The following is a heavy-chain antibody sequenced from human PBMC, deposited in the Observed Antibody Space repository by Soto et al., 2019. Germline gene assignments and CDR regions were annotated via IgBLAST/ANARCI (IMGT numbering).Heavy chain of an antibody. Sequence: PGGSLRLSCAASGFTFSSFAMSWVRQAPGKGLEWVSAISGSGGSTYYADSVKGRFTISRDNSKNTLYLQMNSLRAEDTAVYYCAKDKLGYCSGGSCYSGAFDIWGQGTMVTVSS. CDR1: GFTFSSFA. CDR3: AKDKLGYCSGGSCYSGAFDI. D-gene: IGHD2-15*01. J-gene: IGHJ3*02. V-gene: IGHV3-23*01. CDR2: ISGSGGST.